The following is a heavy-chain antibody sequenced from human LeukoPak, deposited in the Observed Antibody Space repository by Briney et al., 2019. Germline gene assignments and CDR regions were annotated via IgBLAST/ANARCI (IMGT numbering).Heavy chain of an antibody. Sequence: PGGSLRLSCAASGFTFSSYSMNWVRQAPGKGLEWVSSISSSSSYIYYADSVKGRFTISRDNSKNTLYLQMNSLRAEDTAVYYCAKASPFYDYGLYWGQGTLVTVSS. V-gene: IGHV3-21*04. D-gene: IGHD2/OR15-2a*01. J-gene: IGHJ4*02. CDR1: GFTFSSYS. CDR3: AKASPFYDYGLY. CDR2: ISSSSSYI.